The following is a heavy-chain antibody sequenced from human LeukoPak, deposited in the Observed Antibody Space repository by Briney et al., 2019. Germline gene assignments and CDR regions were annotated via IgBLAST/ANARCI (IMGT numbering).Heavy chain of an antibody. V-gene: IGHV3-23*01. CDR1: GFTFSSYG. Sequence: GGSLRLSCAASGFTFSSYGMSWVRQAPGKGLEWVSAISGSGGSTYYADSVKGRFTISRDNSKNTLYLQMNSLRAEDTAVYYCAKVDVRYYYDSSGYYPGKYYFDYWGQGTLVTVSS. CDR3: AKVDVRYYYDSSGYYPGKYYFDY. CDR2: ISGSGGST. D-gene: IGHD3-22*01. J-gene: IGHJ4*02.